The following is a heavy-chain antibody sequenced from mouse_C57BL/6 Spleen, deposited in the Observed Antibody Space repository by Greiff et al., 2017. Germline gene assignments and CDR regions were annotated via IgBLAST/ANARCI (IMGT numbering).Heavy chain of an antibody. CDR1: GFNIKDDY. J-gene: IGHJ4*01. CDR2: IDPENGDT. Sequence: VQLKQSGAELVRPGASVKLSCTASGFNIKDDYMHWVKQRPEQGLEWIGWIDPENGDTEYASKIQGKATITADTSSNTAYLQLSSLTSEDTAVYYCTTRSTMVTTGAMDYWGQGTSVTVSS. V-gene: IGHV14-4*01. CDR3: TTRSTMVTTGAMDY. D-gene: IGHD2-2*01.